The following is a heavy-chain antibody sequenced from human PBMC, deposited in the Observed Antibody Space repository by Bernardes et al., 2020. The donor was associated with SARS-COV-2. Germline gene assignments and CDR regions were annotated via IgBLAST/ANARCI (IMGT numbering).Heavy chain of an antibody. Sequence: SETLSLTCTVSGGSISSSSYYWGWIRQPPGKGLEWIGSIYYSGSTYYNPSLKSRVTISVDTSKNQFSLKLSSVTAADTAVYYCARDVYSSSVGWFDPWGQGTLVTVSS. CDR3: ARDVYSSSVGWFDP. CDR1: GGSISSSSYY. D-gene: IGHD6-6*01. V-gene: IGHV4-39*07. J-gene: IGHJ5*02. CDR2: IYYSGST.